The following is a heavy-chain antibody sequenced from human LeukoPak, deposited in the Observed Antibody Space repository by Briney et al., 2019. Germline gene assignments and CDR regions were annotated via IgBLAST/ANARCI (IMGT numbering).Heavy chain of an antibody. V-gene: IGHV3-9*03. D-gene: IGHD3-22*01. CDR3: AKANYYDSSGYFDY. Sequence: GGSLRLSCAASGFTFDDYAMNWVRQAPGKGLEWVSGISWNSGSIGYADSVKGRFTISRDNAKNSLYLQMNSLRAEDMALYYCAKANYYDSSGYFDYWRQGTLVTVSS. J-gene: IGHJ4*02. CDR1: GFTFDDYA. CDR2: ISWNSGSI.